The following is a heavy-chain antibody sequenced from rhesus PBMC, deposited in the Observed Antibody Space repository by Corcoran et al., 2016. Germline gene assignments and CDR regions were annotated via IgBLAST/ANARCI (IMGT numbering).Heavy chain of an antibody. CDR1: GGSISSTY. Sequence: QLQESGPGLVKPSETLSLTCAVSGGSISSTYWMWIRQAPGKGLERVGYIHGSGSNTNYNPSLKSRVTLSVDTSKNQVSLTLTSVSVADTALYYCARVGSRNSYDYWGQGVLVTISS. V-gene: IGHV4S11*01. D-gene: IGHD6-25*01. J-gene: IGHJ4*01. CDR3: ARVGSRNSYDY. CDR2: IHGSGSNT.